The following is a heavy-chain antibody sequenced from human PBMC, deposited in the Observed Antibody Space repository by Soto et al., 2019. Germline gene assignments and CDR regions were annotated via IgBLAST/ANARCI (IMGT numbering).Heavy chain of an antibody. CDR2: ISSSSSYI. CDR3: ARDGYGSGSYYPFDY. D-gene: IGHD3-10*01. V-gene: IGHV3-21*01. CDR1: GFTFSSYS. Sequence: EEQLVESGGGLVKPGGSLRLSCAASGFTFSSYSMNWVRQAPGKGLEWVSSISSSSSYIYYADSVKGRFTISRDNAKNSLYLQMNSLRAEDTAVYYCARDGYGSGSYYPFDYWGQGTLVTVSS. J-gene: IGHJ4*02.